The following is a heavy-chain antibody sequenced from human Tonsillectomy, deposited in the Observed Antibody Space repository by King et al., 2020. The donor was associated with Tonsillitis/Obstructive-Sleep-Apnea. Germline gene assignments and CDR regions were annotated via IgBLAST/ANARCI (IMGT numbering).Heavy chain of an antibody. CDR2: IYYIGST. D-gene: IGHD1-7*01. CDR1: GGSISSYD. J-gene: IGHJ4*02. CDR3: ASLITGTTLDY. V-gene: IGHV4-59*01. Sequence: QLQESGPGLVKPSETLSLTCTVSGGSISSYDWSWIRQPPGKGLELVWYIYYIGSTNYKPSLNSRVTISVDTSKNQFSLQLSSVTAADTAVYYCASLITGTTLDYWGQGTLVTVSS.